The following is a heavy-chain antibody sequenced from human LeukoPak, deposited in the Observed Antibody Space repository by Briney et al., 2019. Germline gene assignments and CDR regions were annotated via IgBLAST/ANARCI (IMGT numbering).Heavy chain of an antibody. CDR2: IYHSGST. D-gene: IGHD5-24*01. V-gene: IGHV4-30-2*01. Sequence: SETLSLTCAVYGGSFSGYSWSWIRQPPGKGLEWIGYIYHSGSTYYNPSLKGRVTISVDRSKNQFSLKLSSVTAADTAVYYCARDRDDNWFDPWGQGTLVTVSS. CDR1: GGSFSGYS. J-gene: IGHJ5*02. CDR3: ARDRDDNWFDP.